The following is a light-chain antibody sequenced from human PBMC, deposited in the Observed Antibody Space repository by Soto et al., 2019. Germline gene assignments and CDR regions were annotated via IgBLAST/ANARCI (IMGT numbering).Light chain of an antibody. J-gene: IGKJ2*01. Sequence: PGERVTLTCRASQSVSSSYLTWYQQKPGQAPRLLIYSASTRATSIPARFSGSGTGTDFTLTVSSLQPEDFAVYYCQQDYSLYTFGQGTKLEIK. CDR3: QQDYSLYT. CDR1: QSVSSSY. V-gene: IGKV3D-7*01. CDR2: SAS.